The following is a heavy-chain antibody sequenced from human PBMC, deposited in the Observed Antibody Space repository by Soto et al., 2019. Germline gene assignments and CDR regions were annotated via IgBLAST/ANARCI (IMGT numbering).Heavy chain of an antibody. D-gene: IGHD3-10*01. CDR2: ISAYNGNT. CDR3: ATVRPTSYYYGSGSYYYFDY. CDR1: GYTFTSYG. Sequence: ASVKVSCKASGYTFTSYGISWVRQAPGQGLEWMGWISAYNGNTNYAQKFQGRVTMTEDTSTDTAYMELSSLRSEDTAVYYCATVRPTSYYYGSGSYYYFDYWGQGTLVTVSS. J-gene: IGHJ4*02. V-gene: IGHV1-18*01.